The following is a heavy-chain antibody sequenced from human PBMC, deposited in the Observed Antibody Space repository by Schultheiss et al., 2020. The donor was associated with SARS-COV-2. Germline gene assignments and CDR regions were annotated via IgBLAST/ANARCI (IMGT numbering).Heavy chain of an antibody. D-gene: IGHD7-27*01. CDR2: IYYSGST. Sequence: SETLSLTCAVSGYSISSSNWWGWIRQPPGKGLEWIGYIYYSGSTNYNPSLESRVTISEDTSRNQFSLKLGSVTAADTAVYYCARAKSSGGTGDFDYWGQGTLVTVSS. CDR3: ARAKSSGGTGDFDY. CDR1: GYSISSSNW. J-gene: IGHJ4*02. V-gene: IGHV4-28*03.